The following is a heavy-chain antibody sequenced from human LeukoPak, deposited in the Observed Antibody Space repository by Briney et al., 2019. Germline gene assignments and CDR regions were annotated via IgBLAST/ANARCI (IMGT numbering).Heavy chain of an antibody. CDR3: ARDRWLDDSSGRALDY. CDR1: GGSISSYY. CDR2: IYTSGST. D-gene: IGHD3-22*01. J-gene: IGHJ4*02. Sequence: SETLSLTCTVSGGSISSYYWSWIRQPAGQGLEWIGRIYTSGSTNYNPSLKSRVTMSVDTSKNQFSLKLSSVTAADTAVYDCARDRWLDDSSGRALDYWGQGTLVTVSS. V-gene: IGHV4-4*07.